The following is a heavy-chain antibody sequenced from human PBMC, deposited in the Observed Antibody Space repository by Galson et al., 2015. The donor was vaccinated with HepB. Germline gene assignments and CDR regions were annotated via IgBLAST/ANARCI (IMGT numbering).Heavy chain of an antibody. CDR1: GFTFSDYY. V-gene: IGHV3-11*05. Sequence: SLRLSCAASGFTFSDYYMSWVRQAPGKGLEWVSYISSSSSYTNYADSVKGRFTISRDNAKNSLYLQMNSLRAEDTAVYYCARGFGELLYPFDYWGQGTLVTVST. J-gene: IGHJ4*02. D-gene: IGHD3-10*01. CDR3: ARGFGELLYPFDY. CDR2: ISSSSSYT.